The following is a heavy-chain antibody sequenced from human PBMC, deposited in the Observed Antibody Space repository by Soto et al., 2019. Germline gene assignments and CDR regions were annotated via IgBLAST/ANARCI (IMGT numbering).Heavy chain of an antibody. V-gene: IGHV3-33*01. CDR1: GFTFRSHG. CDR3: ARWGDDKRMDV. J-gene: IGHJ6*02. D-gene: IGHD2-21*01. CDR2: IWYDGSNK. Sequence: GGSLRLFCAASGFTFRSHGMHWVRQAPGKGLEWVAVIWYDGSNKYYADSAKGRFTISRDNSKNTLYLQMNSLRAEDTAVYYCARWGDDKRMDVWGQGTTVTVSS.